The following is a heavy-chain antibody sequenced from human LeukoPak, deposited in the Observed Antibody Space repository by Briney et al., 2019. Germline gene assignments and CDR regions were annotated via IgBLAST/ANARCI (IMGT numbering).Heavy chain of an antibody. CDR1: GGSISRYY. D-gene: IGHD3-3*01. J-gene: IGHJ4*02. V-gene: IGHV4-4*07. CDR3: AAGGVALSFDY. CDR2: IYTSGST. Sequence: SGTQSVTCTVAGGSISRYYWSWIRQPAGKGLEWIGRIYTSGSTNYNPSLKSRVTMSVDTSKNQFSLKLSSVTAADTAVYYCAAGGVALSFDYWGQGTLVTVSS.